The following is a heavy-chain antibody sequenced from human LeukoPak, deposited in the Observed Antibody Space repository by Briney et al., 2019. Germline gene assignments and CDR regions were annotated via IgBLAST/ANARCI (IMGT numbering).Heavy chain of an antibody. V-gene: IGHV1-2*02. CDR3: ARDPRYYGDPNYFDY. J-gene: IGHJ4*02. CDR2: INPNSGGT. D-gene: IGHD4-17*01. CDR1: GYTFTGYY. Sequence: ASVKVSCKASGYTFTGYYMHWVRQAPGQGLEWMGWINPNSGGTNYAQKFQGGVTMTRDTSISTAYMELSRLRSDDTAVYYCARDPRYYGDPNYFDYWGQGTLVTVSS.